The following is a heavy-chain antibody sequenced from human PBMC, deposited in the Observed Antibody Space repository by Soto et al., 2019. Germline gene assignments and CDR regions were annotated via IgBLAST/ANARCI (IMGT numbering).Heavy chain of an antibody. Sequence: SETLSLTCAVYGGSFSGYYWSWIRQPPGKGLEWIGEINHSGSTNYNPSLKSRVTISVDTSKNQFSLKLSSVTAADTAVYYCARGDYGDSAFDYWGQGTLVTVSS. CDR1: GGSFSGYY. CDR3: ARGDYGDSAFDY. J-gene: IGHJ4*02. D-gene: IGHD4-17*01. V-gene: IGHV4-34*01. CDR2: INHSGST.